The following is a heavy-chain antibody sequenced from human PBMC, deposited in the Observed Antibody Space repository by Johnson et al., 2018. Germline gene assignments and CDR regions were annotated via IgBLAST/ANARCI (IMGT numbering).Heavy chain of an antibody. V-gene: IGHV4-59*11. CDR3: AGDDASGYYESRRAFDI. J-gene: IGHJ3*02. D-gene: IGHD3-22*01. CDR2: IYYSGST. CDR1: GGSMSSHY. Sequence: QVQLQESGPGLVKASETLSLTCTVSGGSMSSHYWSWIRQPPGKGLEWIGYIYYSGSTNYNPPLKSLVNISVDTSKNQFSLKLSHVTAADTAVYYCAGDDASGYYESRRAFDIWGQGTMVTVSS.